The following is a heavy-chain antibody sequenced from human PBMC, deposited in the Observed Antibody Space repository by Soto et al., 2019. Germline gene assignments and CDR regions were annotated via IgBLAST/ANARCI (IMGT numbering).Heavy chain of an antibody. J-gene: IGHJ5*02. CDR2: IYSSGGT. CDR3: ARGQRFSDSFYP. V-gene: IGHV4-4*07. CDR1: GGAISGYY. D-gene: IGHD3-3*01. Sequence: PSETLSLTCTVSGGAISGYYWTWVRQPAGKGLEWIGRIYSSGGTKYNPSLKSRVDMSLDMSKNQFSLRLSSVTAADTAVYYCARGQRFSDSFYPWGQGTLVTVSS.